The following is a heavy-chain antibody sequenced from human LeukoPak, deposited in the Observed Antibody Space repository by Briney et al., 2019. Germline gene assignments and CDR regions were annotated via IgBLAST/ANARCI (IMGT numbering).Heavy chain of an antibody. Sequence: SETLSLTCTVSGGSISSYYWSWIRQPPGKGLEWLGEINHSGSTNYNPSLKSRVTISVDTSKNQFSLKLSSVTAADTAVYYCARGRVAARRGGSYVRYYFDYWGQGTLVTVSS. J-gene: IGHJ4*02. CDR3: ARGRVAARRGGSYVRYYFDY. D-gene: IGHD6-6*01. CDR2: INHSGST. V-gene: IGHV4-34*01. CDR1: GGSISSYY.